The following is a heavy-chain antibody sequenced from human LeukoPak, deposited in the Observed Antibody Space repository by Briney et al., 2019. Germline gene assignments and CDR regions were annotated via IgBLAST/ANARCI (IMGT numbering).Heavy chain of an antibody. Sequence: ASVKVSCKASGYTFISHDINWARQATGQGLEWMGWINPNSGNTGYAQKFQGRVTFTRNTSISTAYMELSSLRSEDTAVYYCATEGPSGTTSLVFYWGPGTLITVSS. V-gene: IGHV1-8*03. CDR1: GYTFISHD. J-gene: IGHJ4*02. CDR3: ATEGPSGTTSLVFY. CDR2: INPNSGNT. D-gene: IGHD3-10*01.